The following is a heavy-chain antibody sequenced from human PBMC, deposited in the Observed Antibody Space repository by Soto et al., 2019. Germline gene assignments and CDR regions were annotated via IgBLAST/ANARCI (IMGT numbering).Heavy chain of an antibody. Sequence: GGSLRLSCAASGFTFSDYSMNWVRQAPGKGLEWVSFITTSSSREYYADSVKGRFTISRDNAKNSLHLQMNSLRVEDTAVYYCASPGAEANYDTTGYPLFYFDYWGQGTLVTVSS. V-gene: IGHV3-48*01. CDR2: ITTSSSRE. CDR1: GFTFSDYS. J-gene: IGHJ4*02. D-gene: IGHD3-22*01. CDR3: ASPGAEANYDTTGYPLFYFDY.